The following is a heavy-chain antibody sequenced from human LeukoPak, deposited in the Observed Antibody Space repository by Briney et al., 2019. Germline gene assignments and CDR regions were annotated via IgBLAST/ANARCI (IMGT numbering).Heavy chain of an antibody. CDR3: ARGRAGATGY. V-gene: IGHV4-34*01. CDR2: INHSGST. CDR1: GESLRGKY. D-gene: IGHD1-26*01. J-gene: IGHJ4*02. Sequence: HSLTCTVNGESLRGKYCRWRRPPPGKKLEWIGEINHSGSTNYNPSLKSRVTISVDTSKNQFSLKLSSVTAADTAVYYCARGRAGATGYWGQGTLVTVSS.